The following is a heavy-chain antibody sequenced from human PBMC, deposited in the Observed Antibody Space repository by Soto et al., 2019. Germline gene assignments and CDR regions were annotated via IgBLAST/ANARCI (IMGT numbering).Heavy chain of an antibody. CDR1: GFSFSTYN. CDR3: VRQQYDFLVDP. Sequence: PWGSLRLSCAASGFSFSTYNRNWVRQAPGKGLEWVSSIDASSTHIYYADSVKGRFTISRDNGKSSLYLQMDSLRAEDTALYYCVRQQYDFLVDPWGQGTLVTVSS. V-gene: IGHV3-21*01. J-gene: IGHJ5*02. D-gene: IGHD3-16*01. CDR2: IDASSTHI.